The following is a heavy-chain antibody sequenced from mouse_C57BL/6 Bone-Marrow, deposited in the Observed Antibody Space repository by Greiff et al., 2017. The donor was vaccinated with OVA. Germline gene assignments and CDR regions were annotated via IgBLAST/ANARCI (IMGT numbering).Heavy chain of an antibody. J-gene: IGHJ1*03. CDR3: SRGNFYYYGSSPSYWYFDV. CDR1: GYPFTGYW. V-gene: IGHV1-9*01. D-gene: IGHD1-1*01. Sequence: VQLQQSGAELMKPGASVKLSCTATGYPFTGYWIAWVKQRPGHGLEWIGAILPGSGSTNYNEKFKGKATFTADTSSNTAYMQLSSLTTEDSSIYYCSRGNFYYYGSSPSYWYFDVWGTGTTVTVSS. CDR2: ILPGSGST.